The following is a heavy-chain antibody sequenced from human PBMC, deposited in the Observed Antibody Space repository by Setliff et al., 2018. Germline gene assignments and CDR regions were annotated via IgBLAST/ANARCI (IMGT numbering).Heavy chain of an antibody. CDR3: AICRYQVPYNY. CDR1: GGSISTYY. V-gene: IGHV4-4*07. Sequence: NPSETLSLTCTVSGGSISTYYWSWIRRPAGKGLEWIGRVFVSGSTNYNPSLKSRVTMSVDTSKNQFSLKLTSVTAADTAMYYCAICRYQVPYNYWGQGSLVTVS. J-gene: IGHJ4*02. CDR2: VFVSGST. D-gene: IGHD2-2*01.